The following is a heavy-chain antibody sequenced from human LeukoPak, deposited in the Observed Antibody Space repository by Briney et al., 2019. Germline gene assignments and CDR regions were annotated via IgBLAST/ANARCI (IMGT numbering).Heavy chain of an antibody. J-gene: IGHJ4*02. Sequence: GASVKVSCKASGGTFSSYAIIWVRQAPGQGLEWMGWINPNSGGTNYAQKFQGRVTMSRDTSISTAYMELSRLRSDDTAVYYCARDSGERGSGSYLIAYWGQGTLVTVSS. CDR2: INPNSGGT. D-gene: IGHD3-10*01. V-gene: IGHV1-2*02. CDR3: ARDSGERGSGSYLIAY. CDR1: GGTFSSYA.